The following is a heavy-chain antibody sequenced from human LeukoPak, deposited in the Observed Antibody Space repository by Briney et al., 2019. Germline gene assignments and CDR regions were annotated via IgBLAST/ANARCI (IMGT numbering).Heavy chain of an antibody. Sequence: GGSLRLSCAASGFTFSSYEMYWVRQAPGKGLELVSYISSSDGTIYYADSVKGRFTISRDNAKNSLYLQTNSLRAEDTSIYYCARVAFKGAGDWFDPWGQGTLVTVSS. CDR3: ARVAFKGAGDWFDP. J-gene: IGHJ5*02. V-gene: IGHV3-48*03. D-gene: IGHD3-3*02. CDR2: ISSSDGTI. CDR1: GFTFSSYE.